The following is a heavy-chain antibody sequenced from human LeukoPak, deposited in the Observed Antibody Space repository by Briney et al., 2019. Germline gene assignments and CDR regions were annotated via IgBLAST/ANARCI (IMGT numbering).Heavy chain of an antibody. V-gene: IGHV1-69*04. CDR2: IISILGIA. CDR3: ASKSIEDSYGPGYHYYGMDV. J-gene: IGHJ6*02. Sequence: ASVKVSCKASGGTFSSYAISWVRQAPGQGLEWMGRIISILGIANYAQKFQGRVTITADKSTSTAYMELSSLRSEDTAVYYCASKSIEDSYGPGYHYYGMDVWGQGTTVTVSS. CDR1: GGTFSSYA. D-gene: IGHD5-18*01.